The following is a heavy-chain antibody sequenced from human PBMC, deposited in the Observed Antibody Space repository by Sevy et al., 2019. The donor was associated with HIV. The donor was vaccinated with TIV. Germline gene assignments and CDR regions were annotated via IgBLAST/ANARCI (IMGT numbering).Heavy chain of an antibody. CDR3: ASGSPLPYYYDSSGYNSDDAFDI. D-gene: IGHD3-22*01. Sequence: GGSLRLSCAASGFTFSSYSMNWVRQAPGKGLEWVSSISSSSSYIYYADSVKGRFTISRDNAKNSLYLQMNSLRAEDTAVYYCASGSPLPYYYDSSGYNSDDAFDIWGQGTMVTVSS. J-gene: IGHJ3*02. CDR2: ISSSSSYI. V-gene: IGHV3-21*01. CDR1: GFTFSSYS.